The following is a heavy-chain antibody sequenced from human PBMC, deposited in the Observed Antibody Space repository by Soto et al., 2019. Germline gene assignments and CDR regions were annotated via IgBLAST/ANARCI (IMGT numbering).Heavy chain of an antibody. CDR1: GGSISSYY. CDR2: IYYSGST. V-gene: IGHV4-59*01. J-gene: IGHJ4*02. Sequence: PSETLSLTCTVSGGSISSYYWSWIRQPPGKGLEWIGYIYYSGSTNYNPSLKSRVTISVDTSKNQFSLKLSSVTAADTAVYYCARVHDFWSGLYYFDYWGQGTLVTVSS. D-gene: IGHD3-3*01. CDR3: ARVHDFWSGLYYFDY.